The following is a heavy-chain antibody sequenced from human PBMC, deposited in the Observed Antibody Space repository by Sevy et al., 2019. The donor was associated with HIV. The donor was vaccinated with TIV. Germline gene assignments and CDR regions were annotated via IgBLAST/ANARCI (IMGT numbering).Heavy chain of an antibody. CDR2: IYHSGST. J-gene: IGHJ4*02. Sequence: SETLSLTCAVSGYSISSGYYWGWIRQPPGKGLEWIGSIYHSGSTYYNPSLKSRVTISVDTSKNQFSLKLGSDTAADTAVYYFARGPVVVVAAGPNFDYWGQGTLVTVSS. D-gene: IGHD2-15*01. V-gene: IGHV4-38-2*01. CDR3: ARGPVVVVAAGPNFDY. CDR1: GYSISSGYY.